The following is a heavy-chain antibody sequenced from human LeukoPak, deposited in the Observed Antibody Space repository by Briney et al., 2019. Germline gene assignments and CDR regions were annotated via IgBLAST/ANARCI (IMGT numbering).Heavy chain of an antibody. V-gene: IGHV3-74*01. Sequence: GGSLRLSCAASGFIFSSFWMHWVRQVPGKGLVWVSHINSDGRKTDYADSVRGRFTISRDNAKNTLYLQMNRLTVEDTAVYYCGRGMRDYYGLDYWGQGILVTVSS. CDR3: GRGMRDYYGLDY. J-gene: IGHJ4*02. D-gene: IGHD3-10*01. CDR2: INSDGRKT. CDR1: GFIFSSFW.